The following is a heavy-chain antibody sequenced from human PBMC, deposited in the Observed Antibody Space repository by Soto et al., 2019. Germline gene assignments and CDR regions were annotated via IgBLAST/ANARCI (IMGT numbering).Heavy chain of an antibody. D-gene: IGHD2-2*01. Sequence: GGSLRLSCATSGFTFSSYSMNWVRQAPGKGLEWVAYIFKSGSTIHYADSVKGRLTISRDNAESSLSLQMNSLRAEDTAVYYCARDPHALDYWGQGTQVTVSS. CDR2: IFKSGSTI. V-gene: IGHV3-48*01. CDR1: GFTFSSYS. CDR3: ARDPHALDY. J-gene: IGHJ4*02.